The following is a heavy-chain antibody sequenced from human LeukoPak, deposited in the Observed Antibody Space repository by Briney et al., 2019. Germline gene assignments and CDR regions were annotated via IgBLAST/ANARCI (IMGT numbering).Heavy chain of an antibody. J-gene: IGHJ4*02. CDR1: GFTFSSYT. V-gene: IGHV3-23*01. CDR3: AKDRYYDSSGPSDY. CDR2: ISGSGGST. D-gene: IGHD3-22*01. Sequence: GGSLRLSCAASGFTFSSYTMSWVRQAPGKGLEWVSGISGSGGSTYYADSVTGRFTISRDNSKNTLYLQMNSLRAEDTAVYYCAKDRYYDSSGPSDYWGQGTLVTVSS.